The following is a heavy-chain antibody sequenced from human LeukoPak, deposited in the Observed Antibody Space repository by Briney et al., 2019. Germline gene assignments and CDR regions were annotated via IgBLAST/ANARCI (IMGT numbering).Heavy chain of an antibody. CDR3: ARVPGYSYPLQMFYYYYYMDV. CDR2: IKQDGSEK. CDR1: GFIFSSYW. Sequence: PGGSLRLSCAASGFIFSSYWMSWVRQAPGKGLEWVANIKQDGSEKYYVDSVKGRFTISRDNAKNSLYLQMNSPRAEDTALYYCARVPGYSYPLQMFYYYYYMDVWGKGTTVTVSS. D-gene: IGHD5-18*01. V-gene: IGHV3-7*03. J-gene: IGHJ6*03.